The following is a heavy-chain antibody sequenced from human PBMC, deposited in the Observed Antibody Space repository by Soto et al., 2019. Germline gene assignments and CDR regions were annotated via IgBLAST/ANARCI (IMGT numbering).Heavy chain of an antibody. J-gene: IGHJ6*02. CDR3: ARDLLGSSWYSPPYYYYYGMDV. Sequence: PSETLSLTCTVSGGSVSSGSYYWSWIRQPPGKGLEWIGYIYYSGSTNHNPSLKSRVTISVDTSKNQFSLKLSSVTAADTAVYYCARDLLGSSWYSPPYYYYYGMDVWGQGTTVTSP. CDR2: IYYSGST. CDR1: GGSVSSGSYY. V-gene: IGHV4-61*01. D-gene: IGHD6-13*01.